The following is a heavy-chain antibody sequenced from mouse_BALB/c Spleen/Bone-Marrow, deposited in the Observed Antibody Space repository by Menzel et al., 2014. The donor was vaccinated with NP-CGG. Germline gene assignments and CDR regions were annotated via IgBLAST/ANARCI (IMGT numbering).Heavy chain of an antibody. V-gene: IGHV1S56*01. J-gene: IGHJ3*01. CDR3: AICYGYDEFAY. Sequence: VQRVESGSVLVRPGASVKLSCKASGYTFTNSWIHWVKQRPGQGLEWIGWIYPGDGSTKYNEKFKGKTTLTADKSSSTAYMLLSSLTSEDSAIYFCAICYGYDEFAYWGQGTLVTVSA. CDR1: GYTFTNSW. D-gene: IGHD2-2*01. CDR2: IYPGDGST.